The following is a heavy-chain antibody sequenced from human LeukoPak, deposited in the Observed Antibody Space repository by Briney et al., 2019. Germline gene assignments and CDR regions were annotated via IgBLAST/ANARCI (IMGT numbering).Heavy chain of an antibody. CDR1: GFTFSNYA. CDR2: IGGGGGSV. Sequence: PGGSLRLSCAASGFTFSNYAMSWVRQAPGKGLEWVSGIGGGGGSVYYADSVEGRFTISRDNSKNTLYLQMNSLRVEDTAAYYCAKDRRDGSSRDGFFDYWGQGTLVTVSS. CDR3: AKDRRDGSSRDGFFDY. V-gene: IGHV3-23*01. D-gene: IGHD5-24*01. J-gene: IGHJ4*02.